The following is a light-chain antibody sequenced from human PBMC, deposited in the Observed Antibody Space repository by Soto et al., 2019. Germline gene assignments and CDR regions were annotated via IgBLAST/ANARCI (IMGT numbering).Light chain of an antibody. V-gene: IGKV1-5*01. CDR2: DAS. J-gene: IGKJ1*01. CDR3: QQYNSYPWT. CDR1: QSISSW. Sequence: DIQMTQSPSTLSASVGDRVTITCRAIQSISSWLAWYQHKPGKAPKLLIYDASSLESGVPSRFSGSGSGTEFTLTIRSLQTDDVATSYCQQYNSYPWTFCQGTKVEIK.